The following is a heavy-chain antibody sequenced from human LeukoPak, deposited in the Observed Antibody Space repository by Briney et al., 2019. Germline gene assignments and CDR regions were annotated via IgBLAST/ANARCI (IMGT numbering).Heavy chain of an antibody. CDR2: INHSGST. Sequence: PSETLSLTCAVYGGSFSGYYWSWIRQPPGKGLEWIGEINHSGSTNYNPSLKSRVTISVDASKNQFSLKLSSVTAADTAVYYCARELVDYDFWSGYYPKYYFDYWGQGTLVTVSS. CDR1: GGSFSGYY. D-gene: IGHD3-3*01. V-gene: IGHV4-34*01. CDR3: ARELVDYDFWSGYYPKYYFDY. J-gene: IGHJ4*02.